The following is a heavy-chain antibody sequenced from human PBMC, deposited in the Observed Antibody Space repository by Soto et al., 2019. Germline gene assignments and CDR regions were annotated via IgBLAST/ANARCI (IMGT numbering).Heavy chain of an antibody. D-gene: IGHD2-21*02. Sequence: QVQLVQSGAEVKKPGSSVKVSCKASGGTFSSYAISWVRQAPGQGLEWMGGIIPIFGTANYAQKFQGRVTITADEYTSTAYMELSSLRSEDTAVYYCASYQGRVVTAPPAFDIWGQGTMVTVSS. CDR3: ASYQGRVVTAPPAFDI. CDR2: IIPIFGTA. CDR1: GGTFSSYA. J-gene: IGHJ3*02. V-gene: IGHV1-69*01.